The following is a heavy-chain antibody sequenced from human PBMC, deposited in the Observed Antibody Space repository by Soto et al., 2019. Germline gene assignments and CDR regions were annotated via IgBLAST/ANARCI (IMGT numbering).Heavy chain of an antibody. Sequence: GGSLRLSCAASGFTFTTFNMNWVRQAPGKGLEWISYISSSSSTIYYADSVKGRFTISRDNAKNSLYLQMNTLRAEDTAVYYCARFGSDSNFDYWGQGTLVTVSS. CDR1: GFTFTTFN. CDR3: ARFGSDSNFDY. CDR2: ISSSSSTI. V-gene: IGHV3-48*01. J-gene: IGHJ4*02. D-gene: IGHD2-21*02.